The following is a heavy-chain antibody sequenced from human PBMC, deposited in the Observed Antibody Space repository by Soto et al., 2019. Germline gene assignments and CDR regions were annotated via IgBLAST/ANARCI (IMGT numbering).Heavy chain of an antibody. J-gene: IGHJ4*02. V-gene: IGHV3-23*01. CDR3: AKDVNSGYDYRFYFDY. D-gene: IGHD5-12*01. CDR1: GFTFSSYA. Sequence: EVQLLESGGGSVQPGGSLRLSCAASGFTFSSYAMSWVRQAPGKGLEWVSAISGSGGSTYYADSVKGRFTISRDNSKNTLYLQMNSLRAEDTAVYYCAKDVNSGYDYRFYFDYWGQGTLVTVSS. CDR2: ISGSGGST.